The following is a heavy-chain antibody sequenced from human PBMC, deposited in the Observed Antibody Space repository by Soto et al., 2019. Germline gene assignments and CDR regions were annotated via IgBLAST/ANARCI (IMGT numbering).Heavy chain of an antibody. CDR2: IYYSGRT. V-gene: IGHV4-59*01. CDR3: ARMRGLGEISPYLDY. D-gene: IGHD3-16*01. CDR1: GGSISDYQ. Sequence: QVQLQESGPGLVKPSETLSLTCSISGGSISDYQWNWIRQPPGKGLEWIGYIYYSGRTNYNPSLKSRLIISLATSTRQFSLRLRSVTAADTAVYYCARMRGLGEISPYLDYWGQGALVTVSS. J-gene: IGHJ4*02.